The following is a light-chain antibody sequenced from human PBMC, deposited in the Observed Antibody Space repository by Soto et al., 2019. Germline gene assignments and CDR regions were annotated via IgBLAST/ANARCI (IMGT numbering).Light chain of an antibody. CDR3: QHYDNSLYT. V-gene: IGKV3-20*01. CDR2: GTS. CDR1: QSVSSSS. Sequence: EIVLTQSPGTLSFSPGERATLSCRASQSVSSSSIAWYLQKPGQAPRLLIYGTSTRASGIPDRFSGSGSGTDFTLTIIRLAPEDFAVYFCQHYDNSLYTFGQGTKLEIK. J-gene: IGKJ2*01.